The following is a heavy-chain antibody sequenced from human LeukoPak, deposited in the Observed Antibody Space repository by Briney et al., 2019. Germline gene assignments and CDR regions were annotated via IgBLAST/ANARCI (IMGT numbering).Heavy chain of an antibody. CDR2: INPNSGDT. Sequence: GASVKVSCKASGYTFTGYYMHWVRQAPGQGLEWMGWINPNSGDTHYVQKFQGRVTMTWDTSISTAYMELSSLRSDDTAVYYCTRGGIDYWGQGTLVTDSS. CDR1: GYTFTGYY. CDR3: TRGGIDY. J-gene: IGHJ4*02. D-gene: IGHD3-10*01. V-gene: IGHV1-2*02.